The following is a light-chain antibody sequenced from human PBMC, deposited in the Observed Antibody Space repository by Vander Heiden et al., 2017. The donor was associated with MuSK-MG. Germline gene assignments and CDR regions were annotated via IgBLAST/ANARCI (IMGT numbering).Light chain of an antibody. Sequence: QSILTQPPSVPGAPGQRVPISCTGSSSTIGAGYAVLWYQQLPATAANLLIFTNNNRPSGVPDRFACSTSGTSDSPAITGLQAEDEADEYCHSSDNSLSGEWVFGGGTKMTVI. CDR3: HSSDNSLSGEWV. J-gene: IGLJ3*02. CDR1: SSTIGAGYA. V-gene: IGLV1-40*01. CDR2: TNN.